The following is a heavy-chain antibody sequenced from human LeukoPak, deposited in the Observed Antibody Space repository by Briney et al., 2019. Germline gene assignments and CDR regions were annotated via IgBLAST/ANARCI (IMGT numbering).Heavy chain of an antibody. CDR2: ISSSGSTI. Sequence: GGSLRLSCAASGFTFSDYYMSWIRQAPGKGLEWVSYISSSGSTIYYADSVKGRFTISRDNAKNSLYLQMNSLRAEDTAVYYCARVNPNCSSTSCYNPRAAFDIWGQGTMVTVSS. CDR1: GFTFSDYY. CDR3: ARVNPNCSSTSCYNPRAAFDI. V-gene: IGHV3-11*01. D-gene: IGHD2-2*02. J-gene: IGHJ3*02.